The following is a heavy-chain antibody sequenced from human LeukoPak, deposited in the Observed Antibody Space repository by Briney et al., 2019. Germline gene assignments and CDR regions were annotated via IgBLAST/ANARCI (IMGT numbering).Heavy chain of an antibody. CDR1: GFTFSSYG. V-gene: IGHV3-30*18. Sequence: GRSLRLSCAASGFTFSSYGMHWVRQAPGKGLEWVVVISYDGSNKYYAVSVKGRFTISRDNSKNTLYLQMNSLRAEDTAVYYCAKDRRSGWIGIDYWGQGTLVTVSS. D-gene: IGHD3-10*01. CDR3: AKDRRSGWIGIDY. CDR2: ISYDGSNK. J-gene: IGHJ4*02.